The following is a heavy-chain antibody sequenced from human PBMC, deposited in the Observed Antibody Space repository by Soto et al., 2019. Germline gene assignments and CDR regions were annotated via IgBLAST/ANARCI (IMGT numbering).Heavy chain of an antibody. CDR3: ARDATVTHYYYGMDV. Sequence: QVQLQESGPGLVKPSQTLSLTCTVSGGSISSGGYYWSWIRQHPGKGLEWIGYIYYSGSTYYNPSLKSRVTISVDTAKNQFSLKLSSVTAADTAVYYCARDATVTHYYYGMDVWGQGTTVTVSS. CDR1: GGSISSGGYY. D-gene: IGHD4-17*01. V-gene: IGHV4-31*03. J-gene: IGHJ6*02. CDR2: IYYSGST.